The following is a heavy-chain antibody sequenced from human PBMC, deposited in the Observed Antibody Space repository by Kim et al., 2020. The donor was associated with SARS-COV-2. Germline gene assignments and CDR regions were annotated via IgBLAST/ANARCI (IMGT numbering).Heavy chain of an antibody. V-gene: IGHV3-23*01. CDR3: AKEIVRFLEWLTNYFDY. CDR1: GFTFSSYA. Sequence: GGSLRLSCAASGFTFSSYAMSWVRQAPGKGLEWVSAISGSGGSTYYADSVKGRFTISRDNSKNTLYLQMNSLRAEDTAVYYCAKEIVRFLEWLTNYFDYWGQGTLVTVSS. J-gene: IGHJ4*02. D-gene: IGHD3-3*01. CDR2: ISGSGGST.